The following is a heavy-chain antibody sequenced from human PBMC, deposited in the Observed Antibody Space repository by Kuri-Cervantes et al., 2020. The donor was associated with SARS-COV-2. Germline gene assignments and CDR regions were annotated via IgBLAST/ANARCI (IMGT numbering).Heavy chain of an antibody. J-gene: IGHJ6*03. V-gene: IGHV1-46*01. D-gene: IGHD3-3*01. CDR2: INPSGGST. Sequence: ASVKVSCKASGYTFTSYYMHWVRQAPGQGLEWMGIINPSGGSTSYAQKFQGRVTMSVDTSKNQFSLKLSSVTAADTAVYYCARDLLLPHTIFGVVHTEVYYYYYMDVWGKGTTVTVSS. CDR3: ARDLLLPHTIFGVVHTEVYYYYYMDV. CDR1: GYTFTSYY.